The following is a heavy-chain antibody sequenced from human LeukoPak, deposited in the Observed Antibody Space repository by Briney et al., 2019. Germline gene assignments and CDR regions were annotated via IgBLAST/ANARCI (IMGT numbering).Heavy chain of an antibody. CDR2: IKPDGSQK. Sequence: GGSLRLSCAASGFTFSYYWMSWVRQAPGKGLEWVANIKPDGSQKYYVDSVKGRFTISRDNAKNSLYLQMNSLRAEDTAVYYCATIYCSGGTCHYFDYWGQGTLVTASS. CDR3: ATIYCSGGTCHYFDY. V-gene: IGHV3-7*03. D-gene: IGHD2-15*01. J-gene: IGHJ4*02. CDR1: GFTFSYYW.